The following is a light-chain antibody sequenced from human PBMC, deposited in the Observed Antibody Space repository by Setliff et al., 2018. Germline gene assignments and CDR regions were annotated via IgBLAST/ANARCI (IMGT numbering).Light chain of an antibody. V-gene: IGLV2-11*01. CDR1: SSDVGGYNS. CDR2: DVS. CDR3: CSYGGTLYV. J-gene: IGLJ1*01. Sequence: QSALTQPRSVSGSPGQSVTISCTGTSSDVGGYNSVSWYQQHTDKPPKLIIYDVSTRPSGVPDRFSGSKSGNTASLTISGLQAEDEADYYCCSYGGTLYVFGTGTKVTVL.